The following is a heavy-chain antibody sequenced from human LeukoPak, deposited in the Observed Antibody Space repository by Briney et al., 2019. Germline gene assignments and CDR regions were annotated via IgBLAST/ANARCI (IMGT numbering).Heavy chain of an antibody. CDR2: IYYSGTT. D-gene: IGHD6-13*01. Sequence: SETLSLTCSVSGGSISSYYWSWIRQPPGKGLEWIGYIYYSGTTNYNPSLKSRVTISVDTSKDQFSLKLSSVTAADTAAYYCARGVYIAAAQYGYWGQGTLVTVSS. CDR1: GGSISSYY. CDR3: ARGVYIAAAQYGY. J-gene: IGHJ4*02. V-gene: IGHV4-59*01.